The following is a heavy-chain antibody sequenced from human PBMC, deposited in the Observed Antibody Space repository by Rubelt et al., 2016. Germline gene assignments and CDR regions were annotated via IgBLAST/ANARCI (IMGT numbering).Heavy chain of an antibody. J-gene: IGHJ3*02. V-gene: IGHV4-4*02. D-gene: IGHD1-26*01. CDR3: ARSQTGATLDAFDI. CDR2: IYHSGSS. CDR1: GGSISSSNW. Sequence: VKPSGTLSLTCAVSGGSISSSNWWSWVRPPPGKGLEWIGEIYHSGSSNYNPSLKSQVTISVDKSKNQFSLKLSSVTAADTAVYYCARSQTGATLDAFDIWGQGTMVTVSS.